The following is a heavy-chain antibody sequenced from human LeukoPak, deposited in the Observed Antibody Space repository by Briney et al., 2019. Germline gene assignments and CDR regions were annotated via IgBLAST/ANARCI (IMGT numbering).Heavy chain of an antibody. CDR2: ISSSSSYI. J-gene: IGHJ4*02. V-gene: IGHV3-21*01. Sequence: GGSLRLSCAASGFTFSSYSMNWVRQAPGKGLEWVSPISSSSSYIYYADSVKGRLTISRDNAKNSLYLQMNSLRAEDTAVYYCARGPMGDSIVLPLDYWGQGTLVTVSS. CDR1: GFTFSSYS. CDR3: ARGPMGDSIVLPLDY. D-gene: IGHD3-22*01.